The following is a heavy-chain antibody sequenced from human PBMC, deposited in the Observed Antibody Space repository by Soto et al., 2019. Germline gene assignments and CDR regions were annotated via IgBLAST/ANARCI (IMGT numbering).Heavy chain of an antibody. D-gene: IGHD6-19*01. J-gene: IGHJ6*02. CDR2: IIPIFGTV. CDR3: AKGAVAGTPTSYYYCGMDV. CDR1: GGTFRTYA. V-gene: IGHV1-69*12. Sequence: QVQLLQSGAEVKKPGSSVRVSCEASGGTFRTYAISWVRQAPGQGLEWMGEIIPIFGTVNYAQKFQGRVTIPEDESTTTVYMDLRSLRSEDTAVYYCAKGAVAGTPTSYYYCGMDVWGQGTTVTVSS.